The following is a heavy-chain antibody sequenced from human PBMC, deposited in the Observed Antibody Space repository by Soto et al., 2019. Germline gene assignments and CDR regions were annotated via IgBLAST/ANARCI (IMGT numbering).Heavy chain of an antibody. D-gene: IGHD3-10*01. J-gene: IGHJ4*02. CDR2: INPNSGNI. CDR1: GNTFTSYD. CDR3: ARGRASGSYYLLDY. Sequence: ASVKVSCKASGNTFTSYDVNWVRQATGHGLEWMGWINPNSGNIGYAQKFQGRVTMTRDTAIRTAYMEVSRLRSDDTAVYYCARGRASGSYYLLDYWGQGTLVTVSS. V-gene: IGHV1-8*01.